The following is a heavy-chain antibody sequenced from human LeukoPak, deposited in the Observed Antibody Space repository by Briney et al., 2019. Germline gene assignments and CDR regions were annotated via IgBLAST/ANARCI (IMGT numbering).Heavy chain of an antibody. CDR2: INPNGGGT. CDR3: ARLYYYDSSGYYDY. Sequence: ASVKVSCKASGYTFTGYYMHWVRQAPGQGLEWMGWINPNGGGTNYAQKFQGRVTMTRDTSISTAYMELSRLRSDDTAVYYCARLYYYDSSGYYDYWGQGTLVTVSS. CDR1: GYTFTGYY. J-gene: IGHJ4*02. D-gene: IGHD3-22*01. V-gene: IGHV1-2*02.